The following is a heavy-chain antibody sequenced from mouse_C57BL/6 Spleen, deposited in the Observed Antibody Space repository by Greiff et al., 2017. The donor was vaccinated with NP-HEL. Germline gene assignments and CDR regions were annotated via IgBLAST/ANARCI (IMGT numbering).Heavy chain of an antibody. Sequence: QVQLQQPGAELVKPGASVKLSCKASGYTFTSYWMHWVKQRPGQGLEWIGMIHPNSGSTNYNEKFKSKATLTVDKSSSTAYMQLSSLTSEDSAVYYCARGTTVVAPGAMDYWGQGTSVTVSS. V-gene: IGHV1-64*01. J-gene: IGHJ4*01. CDR2: IHPNSGST. CDR3: ARGTTVVAPGAMDY. D-gene: IGHD1-1*01. CDR1: GYTFTSYW.